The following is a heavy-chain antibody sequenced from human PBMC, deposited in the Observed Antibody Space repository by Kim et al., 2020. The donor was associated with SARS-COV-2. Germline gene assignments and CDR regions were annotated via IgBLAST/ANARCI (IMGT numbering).Heavy chain of an antibody. CDR1: GFTFSSYG. CDR3: AREEGADYGDGYFDY. CDR2: IWYDGSNK. D-gene: IGHD4-17*01. J-gene: IGHJ4*02. Sequence: GGSLRLSCAASGFTFSSYGMHWVRQAPGKGLEWVAVIWYDGSNKYYADSVKGRFTISRDNSKNTLYLQMNSLRAEDTAVYYCAREEGADYGDGYFDYWGQGTLVTVSS. V-gene: IGHV3-33*01.